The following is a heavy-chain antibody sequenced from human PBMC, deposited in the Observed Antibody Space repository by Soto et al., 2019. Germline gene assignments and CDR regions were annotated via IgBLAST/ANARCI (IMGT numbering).Heavy chain of an antibody. V-gene: IGHV3-23*01. CDR2: ISGSGGST. Sequence: GGSLRLSCAASGFTFSSYAMTWVRQAPGKGLEWVSVISGSGGSTHYAESVKGRFIISRDNSKNTLYLQMNSLRAEDTAVCYCARGIVATTQGNWFDHWGQGTLVTVSS. D-gene: IGHD5-12*01. CDR3: ARGIVATTQGNWFDH. CDR1: GFTFSSYA. J-gene: IGHJ5*02.